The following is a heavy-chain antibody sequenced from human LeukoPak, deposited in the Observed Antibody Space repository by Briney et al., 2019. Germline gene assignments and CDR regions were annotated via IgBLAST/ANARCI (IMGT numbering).Heavy chain of an antibody. Sequence: GGSLRLSCAASGFTFSSYAMSWVRQAPGRGLEWVSAISGSGGSTYYADSVKGRFTISRDNSKNTLYLQVNSLRAEDTAVYYCAKGGKWDVTPFDYWGPGNPGHRLL. J-gene: IGHJ4*02. CDR1: GFTFSSYA. CDR2: ISGSGGST. D-gene: IGHD1-26*01. CDR3: AKGGKWDVTPFDY. V-gene: IGHV3-23*01.